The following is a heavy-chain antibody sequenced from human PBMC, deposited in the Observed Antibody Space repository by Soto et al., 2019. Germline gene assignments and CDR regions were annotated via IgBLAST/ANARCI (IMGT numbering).Heavy chain of an antibody. CDR2: ISGSGGSA. D-gene: IGHD3-10*01. J-gene: IGHJ1*01. Sequence: PGGSLRLSCAASGFTFSSYAMSWVRQAPEKGLEWVSGISGSGGSAYYADSVKGRFTISRDNSENTLYLQMNSLRVEDTAVYYCAKDSDREYFQHWGQGTLVTVSS. V-gene: IGHV3-23*01. CDR1: GFTFSSYA. CDR3: AKDSDREYFQH.